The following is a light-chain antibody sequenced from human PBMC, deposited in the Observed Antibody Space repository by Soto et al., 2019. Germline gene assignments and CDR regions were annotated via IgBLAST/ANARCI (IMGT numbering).Light chain of an antibody. CDR1: QSISSN. V-gene: IGKV3-15*01. Sequence: VMTHSPATLSGSAGERATLSCRASQSISSNLAWYQQKPGQAPRLLIYGASTRATGIPARFSGSGSGTEFTLSISSLQSEDFAVYYCQQYNNWPPWTLGQGTKVDIK. CDR3: QQYNNWPPWT. J-gene: IGKJ1*01. CDR2: GAS.